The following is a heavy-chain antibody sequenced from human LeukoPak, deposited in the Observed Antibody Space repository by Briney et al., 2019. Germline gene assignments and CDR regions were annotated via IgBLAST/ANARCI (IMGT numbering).Heavy chain of an antibody. Sequence: SETLSLTCAVYGGSFSGYYWSWIRQPPGKGLEWIGEINHSGSTNYNPSLKSRVTISVDTSKNQFSLKLSSVTAADTAVYYCARKGWWYSWFDPWGQGTLVTVSS. V-gene: IGHV4-34*01. CDR2: INHSGST. CDR3: ARKGWWYSWFDP. D-gene: IGHD2-8*02. CDR1: GGSFSGYY. J-gene: IGHJ5*02.